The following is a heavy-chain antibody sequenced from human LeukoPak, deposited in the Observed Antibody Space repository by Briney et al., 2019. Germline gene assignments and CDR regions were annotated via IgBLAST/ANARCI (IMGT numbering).Heavy chain of an antibody. V-gene: IGHV5-51*01. D-gene: IGHD5-24*01. CDR3: ARHEGGHGYNTGPSFDY. Sequence: GASLKISCKGSGYSFTTYWIGWVRQMRGKRLEWMGIIYPGDSDTRYYPSFQGQVTISADKSISTAYLQWSSLKASDTAMYYCARHEGGHGYNTGPSFDYWGQGTLVTVSS. CDR2: IYPGDSDT. J-gene: IGHJ4*02. CDR1: GYSFTTYW.